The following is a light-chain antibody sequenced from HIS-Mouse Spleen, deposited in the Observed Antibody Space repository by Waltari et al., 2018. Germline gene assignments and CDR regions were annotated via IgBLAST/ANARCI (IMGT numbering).Light chain of an antibody. CDR3: CSYAGSSTWV. CDR1: SSDVGSYNL. Sequence: QSALTQPASVSGSPGQSITISCTGTSSDVGSYNLVSWYQQHPGKAPKLMIYEGSKRTLGVSNRFSGYKSGNTASLTISGLQAEDEADYYCCSYAGSSTWVFGGGTKLTVL. CDR2: EGS. J-gene: IGLJ3*02. V-gene: IGLV2-23*01.